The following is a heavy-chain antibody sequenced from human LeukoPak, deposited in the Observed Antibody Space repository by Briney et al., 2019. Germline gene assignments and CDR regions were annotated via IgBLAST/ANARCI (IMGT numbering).Heavy chain of an antibody. CDR1: GGTFSSYA. CDR3: AEYCSSTSCNDY. J-gene: IGHJ4*02. V-gene: IGHV1-69*05. Sequence: VASVKVSCKASGGTFSSYAISWVRQAPGQGLEWMGRIIPIFGTANYAQKFQGRVTITTDESTSTAYMELSSLRSEDTAVYYCAEYCSSTSCNDYWGQGTLVTVSS. CDR2: IIPIFGTA. D-gene: IGHD2-2*01.